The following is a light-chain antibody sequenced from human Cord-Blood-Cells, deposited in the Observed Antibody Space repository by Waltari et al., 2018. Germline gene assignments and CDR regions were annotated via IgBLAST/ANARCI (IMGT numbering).Light chain of an antibody. CDR1: QVISSY. CDR2: AAS. V-gene: IGKV1-9*01. J-gene: IGKJ2*01. Sequence: DIQLTQSPSFRSASVGDRVTITCRASQVISSYLAWYQQKPGKAPKFLFYAASTLQSGVPSRFSGSGSGTEFTLTISSLQPEDFATYYCQQLNSYPPTFGQGTKLEIK. CDR3: QQLNSYPPT.